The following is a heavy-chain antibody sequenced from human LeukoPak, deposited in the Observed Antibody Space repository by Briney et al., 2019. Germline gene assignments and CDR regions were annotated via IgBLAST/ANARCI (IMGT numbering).Heavy chain of an antibody. CDR1: GGSIRSYY. V-gene: IGHV4-59*01. J-gene: IGHJ3*02. Sequence: TSETLSLTGTVSGGSIRSYYWSWIRQPPGKGLEWIGYIYYSGSTNYNPSLKSRVTISVDTSKNQFSLKLSSVTAADTAVYYCARDKKDYYDSSGYYYFAFDIWGQGTMVNVSS. CDR3: ARDKKDYYDSSGYYYFAFDI. CDR2: IYYSGST. D-gene: IGHD3-22*01.